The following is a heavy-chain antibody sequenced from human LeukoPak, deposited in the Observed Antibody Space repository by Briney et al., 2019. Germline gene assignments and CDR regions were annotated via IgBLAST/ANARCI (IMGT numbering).Heavy chain of an antibody. CDR1: GYTFTSYG. V-gene: IGHV1-69*13. Sequence: GASVKVSCKASGYTFTSYGISWVRQAPGQGLEWMGGIIPIFGTANYAQKFQGRVTITADESTSTAYMELSSLRSEDTAVYYCARVDTAMAEDYWGQGTLVTVSS. CDR3: ARVDTAMAEDY. D-gene: IGHD5-18*01. J-gene: IGHJ4*02. CDR2: IIPIFGTA.